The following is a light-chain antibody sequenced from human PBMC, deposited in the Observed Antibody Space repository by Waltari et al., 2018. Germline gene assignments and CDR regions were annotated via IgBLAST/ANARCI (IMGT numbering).Light chain of an antibody. CDR1: SSDVGGYNY. CDR2: AVT. V-gene: IGLV2-14*03. CDR3: SSYTSSNTLG. J-gene: IGLJ1*01. Sequence: QSALTQPASVSGSPVQSITISSTGTSSDVGGYNYVSWYQQHPGKAPKLMIYAVTNRPSGVSNRFSGTKSGNTASLTISVLQAEDEADYYCSSYTSSNTLGFGTGTKVTVL.